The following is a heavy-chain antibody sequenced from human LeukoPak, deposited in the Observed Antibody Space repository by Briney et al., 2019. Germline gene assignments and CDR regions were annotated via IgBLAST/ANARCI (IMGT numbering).Heavy chain of an antibody. V-gene: IGHV4-34*01. CDR2: INHSGST. Sequence: PSETLSLTCAVYGGSFSGYYWSWIRQPPGKGLEWIGEINHSGSTNYNPSLKSRVTISVDTSKNQFSLKLSSVTAADTAVYYCARYFWSGSYYEGFPGRFYYYGMDVWGQGTTVTVSS. CDR1: GGSFSGYY. J-gene: IGHJ6*02. CDR3: ARYFWSGSYYEGFPGRFYYYGMDV. D-gene: IGHD1-26*01.